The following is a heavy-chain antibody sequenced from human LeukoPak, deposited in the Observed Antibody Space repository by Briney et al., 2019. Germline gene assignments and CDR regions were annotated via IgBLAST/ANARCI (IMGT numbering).Heavy chain of an antibody. V-gene: IGHV1-8*01. CDR2: MNPNSGNT. CDR3: ARGALSVRGVIIRGNWFDP. D-gene: IGHD3-10*01. Sequence: EASVKVSCKASGYTFTSYDINWVRQATGQGLEWMGWMNPNSGNTGYAQKFQGRVTMTRNTSISTAYMELSSLRSEDTAVYYCARGALSVRGVIIRGNWFDPWGQGTLVTVSS. J-gene: IGHJ5*02. CDR1: GYTFTSYD.